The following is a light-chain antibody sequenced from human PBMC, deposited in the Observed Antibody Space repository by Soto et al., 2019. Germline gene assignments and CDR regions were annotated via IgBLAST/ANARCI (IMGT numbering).Light chain of an antibody. CDR3: ATWDDSLNGYV. Sequence: VLTQTPSASATPGQRVTISCSGTNSNIGNNTIAWYQQLPGTAPKRLIHSNNQRPSGVPDRFSASKSGTSASLAISGLQSEDEADYYCATWDDSLNGYVFGTGTKLTVL. J-gene: IGLJ1*01. CDR1: NSNIGNNT. CDR2: SNN. V-gene: IGLV1-44*01.